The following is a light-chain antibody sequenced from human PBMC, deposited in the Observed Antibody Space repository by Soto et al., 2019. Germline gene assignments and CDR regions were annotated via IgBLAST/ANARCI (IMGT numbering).Light chain of an antibody. Sequence: ILTQSPATLSLSPGERATLSCRASQSISNSYLFWYQQKPGQAPRLLIYGTSSRATGVPDRVSGSGSGTDFTLTISRLEPEDVAVYYCQHYGSSPLFTFGPGTKVDF. CDR1: QSISNSY. V-gene: IGKV3-20*01. CDR2: GTS. J-gene: IGKJ3*01. CDR3: QHYGSSPLFT.